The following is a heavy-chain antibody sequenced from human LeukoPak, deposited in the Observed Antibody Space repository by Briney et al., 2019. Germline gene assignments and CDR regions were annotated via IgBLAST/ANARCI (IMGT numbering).Heavy chain of an antibody. J-gene: IGHJ4*02. CDR2: ISYDGSNK. CDR1: GFTFISSA. CDR3: ARATYDNSGYLSVFDY. Sequence: GRSLLLSCAASGFTFISSAMHWVRQAPGKGLEWVAVISYDGSNKYYADSVKGRFTISRDNSKNTLYLQMNSLRAEDTAVYYCARATYDNSGYLSVFDYWGQGTLVTVSS. V-gene: IGHV3-30-3*01. D-gene: IGHD3-22*01.